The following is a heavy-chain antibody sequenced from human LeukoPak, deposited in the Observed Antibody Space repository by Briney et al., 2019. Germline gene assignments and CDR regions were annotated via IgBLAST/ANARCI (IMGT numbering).Heavy chain of an antibody. CDR1: GGTFSSYA. J-gene: IGHJ4*02. CDR2: IIPIFGTA. D-gene: IGHD3-22*01. V-gene: IGHV1-69*05. CDR3: ASTSPYDSSGYF. Sequence: ASLKVSCKPSGGTFSSYAISWVRQAPGPGVEWMGRIIPIFGTANYAQKFQGRVTITTDESTSTAYMELSSLRSEDTAVYYCASTSPYDSSGYFWGQGTLVTVSS.